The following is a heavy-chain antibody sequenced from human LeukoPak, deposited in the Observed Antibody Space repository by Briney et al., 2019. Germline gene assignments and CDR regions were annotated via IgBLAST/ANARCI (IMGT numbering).Heavy chain of an antibody. D-gene: IGHD3-9*01. CDR1: GFNFGGYA. Sequence: LPGGSLRLSCAASGFNFGGYAMHWVRQPPGKGLEWVSGISWNGDRIGYADSVKGRFTISRDNAKSSLYLQMNSLKAKDTAFYFCAKDGGAGCSDDWCPPDSWGQGTLVTVSS. V-gene: IGHV3-9*01. CDR3: AKDGGAGCSDDWCPPDS. CDR2: ISWNGDRI. J-gene: IGHJ4*02.